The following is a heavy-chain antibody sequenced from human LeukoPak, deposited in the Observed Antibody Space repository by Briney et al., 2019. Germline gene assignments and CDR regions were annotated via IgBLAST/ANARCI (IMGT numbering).Heavy chain of an antibody. V-gene: IGHV1-69*04. J-gene: IGHJ4*02. D-gene: IGHD2-21*01. CDR2: IIPILGIA. CDR3: ARDLGVGVINPKTDY. Sequence: ASVKVSCKASGGTFSSYTISWVRQAPGQGLEWMGRIIPILGIANYAQKFQGRVTITADKSASTAYMELSSLRSEDTAVYYCARDLGVGVINPKTDYWGQGTLVTVSS. CDR1: GGTFSSYT.